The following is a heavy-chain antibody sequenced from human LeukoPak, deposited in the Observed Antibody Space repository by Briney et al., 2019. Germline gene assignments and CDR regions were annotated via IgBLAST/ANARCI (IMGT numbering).Heavy chain of an antibody. J-gene: IGHJ4*02. V-gene: IGHV3-23*01. CDR1: GFTFSTFA. D-gene: IGHD2-8*02. CDR3: ATYRQVLLPFES. Sequence: GGSLGLSCAASGFTFSTFALILVRQPPGKGLEWVSSIFPSGGEIHYADSVRGRFTISRDNYKSTLSLHMNSLRAEDAAIYYCATYRQVLLPFESWGQGTLVTVSS. CDR2: IFPSGGEI.